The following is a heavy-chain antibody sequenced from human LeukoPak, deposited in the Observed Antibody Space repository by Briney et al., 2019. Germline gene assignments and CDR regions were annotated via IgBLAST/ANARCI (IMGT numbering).Heavy chain of an antibody. J-gene: IGHJ5*02. CDR2: MNPNSGNT. CDR3: ARDSSGWYHWFDP. Sequence: ASVKVSCKASGYTFTSYDINWVRQATGQGLEWMGWMNPNSGNTGYAQKFQGRVTITRNTSISTAYMELSSLRSADTAVYYCARDSSGWYHWFDPWGQGTLVTVSS. CDR1: GYTFTSYD. V-gene: IGHV1-8*01. D-gene: IGHD6-19*01.